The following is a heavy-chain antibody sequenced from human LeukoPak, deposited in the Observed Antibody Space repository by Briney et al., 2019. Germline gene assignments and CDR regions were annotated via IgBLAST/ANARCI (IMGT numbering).Heavy chain of an antibody. D-gene: IGHD2-2*01. J-gene: IGHJ5*02. CDR3: AISPDAHRKWFDP. V-gene: IGHV3-23*01. Sequence: GGSLRLSCAASGFTFSSYSMNWDRQAPGKGLEWVSGISDSGGGTYYGDSVKGRVTISRDNSKNTLYLEMNSLRAEDTAVYYCAISPDAHRKWFDPWGQGTLVIVSS. CDR2: ISDSGGGT. CDR1: GFTFSSYS.